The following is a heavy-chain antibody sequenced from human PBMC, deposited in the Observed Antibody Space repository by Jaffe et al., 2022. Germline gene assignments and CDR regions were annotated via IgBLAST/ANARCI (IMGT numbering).Heavy chain of an antibody. CDR2: INHSGST. Sequence: QVQLQQWGAGLLKPSETLSLTCAVYGGSFSGYYWSWIRQPPGKGLEWIGEINHSGSTNYNPSLKSRVTISVDTSKNQFSLKLSSVTAADTAVYYCAREPSRGGFDYWGQGTLVTVSS. CDR3: AREPSRGGFDY. V-gene: IGHV4-34*01. D-gene: IGHD6-25*01. J-gene: IGHJ4*02. CDR1: GGSFSGYY.